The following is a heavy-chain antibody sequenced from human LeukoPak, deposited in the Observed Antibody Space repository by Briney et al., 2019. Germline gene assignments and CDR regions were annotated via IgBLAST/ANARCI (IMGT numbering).Heavy chain of an antibody. Sequence: SETLSLTRAVYGGSFSGYYWSWIRQPPGKGLEWIGEINHSGSTNYNPSLKSRVTISVDTSKNQFSLKLSSVTAADTAVYYCARVQRQWLGRGYHFDYWGQGTLVTVSS. J-gene: IGHJ4*02. CDR3: ARVQRQWLGRGYHFDY. D-gene: IGHD6-19*01. CDR1: GGSFSGYY. CDR2: INHSGST. V-gene: IGHV4-34*01.